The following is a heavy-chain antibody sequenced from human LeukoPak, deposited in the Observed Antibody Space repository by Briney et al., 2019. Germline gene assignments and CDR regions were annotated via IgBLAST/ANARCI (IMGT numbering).Heavy chain of an antibody. CDR1: GFTFSSYG. CDR3: AKDHSGSYRYFDY. J-gene: IGHJ4*02. V-gene: IGHV3-30*18. D-gene: IGHD1-26*01. Sequence: GGSLRLSCAASGFTFSSYGVYWVRQAPGKGLEWVAVISYDGSNKYYADSVKGRFTISRDNSKNTLYLQMNSLRAEDTAVYYCAKDHSGSYRYFDYWGQGTLVTVSP. CDR2: ISYDGSNK.